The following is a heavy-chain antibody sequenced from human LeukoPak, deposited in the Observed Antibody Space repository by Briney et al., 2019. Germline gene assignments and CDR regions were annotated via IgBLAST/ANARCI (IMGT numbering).Heavy chain of an antibody. Sequence: SETLSLTCTVSGGSISSYYWSWIRQPAGKGLEWIGRIYTSGSTNYNASPKSRVSMSVDTSKNQFSLELSSVTAADTAVFYCARENSGSYREFDYWGQGTLVTVSS. J-gene: IGHJ4*02. D-gene: IGHD1-26*01. V-gene: IGHV4-4*07. CDR2: IYTSGST. CDR1: GGSISSYY. CDR3: ARENSGSYREFDY.